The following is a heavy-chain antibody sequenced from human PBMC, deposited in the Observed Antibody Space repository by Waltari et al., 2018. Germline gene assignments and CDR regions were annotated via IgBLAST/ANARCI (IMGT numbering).Heavy chain of an antibody. CDR2: INHSEST. J-gene: IGHJ2*01. D-gene: IGHD3-9*01. V-gene: IGHV4-34*01. CDR3: ARGPSLYDILTGYSINRVYWYFDL. CDR1: GGSFSGYY. Sequence: QVQLQQWGAGLLKPSETLSLTCAVYGGSFSGYYWSWIRQPPGTGLEWIGEINHSESTNYNPALKSRVTFSVDTSKNQFSLKLRSVTAADTAVYYCARGPSLYDILTGYSINRVYWYFDLWGRGTLVTVSS.